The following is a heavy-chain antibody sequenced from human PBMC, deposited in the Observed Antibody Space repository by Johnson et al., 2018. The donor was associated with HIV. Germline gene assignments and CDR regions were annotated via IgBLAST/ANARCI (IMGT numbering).Heavy chain of an antibody. J-gene: IGHJ3*02. CDR1: GFTFSSYG. CDR3: AKEGRYVEGAFDI. CDR2: ISYDGSNK. Sequence: QVQLVESGGGVVQPGRSLRLSCAASGFTFSSYGMHWVRQAPGKGLAWVAVISYDGSNKYYADSVKGRLTISRDNSKNTLYLQLNSLRAEDTAVYYCAKEGRYVEGAFDIWGQGTMVTVSS. V-gene: IGHV3-30*18. D-gene: IGHD5-12*01.